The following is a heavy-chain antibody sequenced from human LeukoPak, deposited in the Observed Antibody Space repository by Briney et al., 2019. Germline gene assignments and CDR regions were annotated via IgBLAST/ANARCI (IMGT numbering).Heavy chain of an antibody. V-gene: IGHV4-34*01. CDR2: INHSGST. Sequence: SETLSLTCAVYGGSFSGYYWSWIRQPPGKGLEWIGEINHSGSTNYNPSLKSRVTISVDTSKNQFSLKLSSVTAADTAVYYCARTPTFSGYYYSPFDYWGQGTLVTVSS. J-gene: IGHJ4*02. CDR1: GGSFSGYY. CDR3: ARTPTFSGYYYSPFDY. D-gene: IGHD3-22*01.